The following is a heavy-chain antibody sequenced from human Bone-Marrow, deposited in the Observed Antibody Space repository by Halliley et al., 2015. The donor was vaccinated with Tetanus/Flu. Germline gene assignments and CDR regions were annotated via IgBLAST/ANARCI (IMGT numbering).Heavy chain of an antibody. CDR2: VSRGGAP. CDR3: ARNKGNSDPQEDSFEY. D-gene: IGHD2-21*02. Sequence: SLRLSCAASGFTFGNHAMSWVRQAPGKGLEWVSAVSRGGAPYYADSVKGRFTISRDNSKNAVYLQMNSLGTEDTAVYHCARNKGNSDPQEDSFEYWGQGTLVTVSS. CDR1: GFTFGNHA. J-gene: IGHJ4*02. V-gene: IGHV3-23*01.